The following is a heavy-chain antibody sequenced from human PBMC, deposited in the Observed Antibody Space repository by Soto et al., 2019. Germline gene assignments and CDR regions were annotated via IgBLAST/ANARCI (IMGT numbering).Heavy chain of an antibody. CDR1: GGSISIGAYY. CDR3: ARGKQWLVPDY. D-gene: IGHD6-19*01. CDR2: IYFSGST. Sequence: QVQLQESGPGLVKPSQTLSLTCTVSGGSISIGAYYWSWVRQLPGKGLQWIGYIYFSGSTYYNPSLKSRVTISVDTSKNHFSLSLNSVTAADTAVYYCARGKQWLVPDYWGQGTLVTVSS. V-gene: IGHV4-31*03. J-gene: IGHJ4*02.